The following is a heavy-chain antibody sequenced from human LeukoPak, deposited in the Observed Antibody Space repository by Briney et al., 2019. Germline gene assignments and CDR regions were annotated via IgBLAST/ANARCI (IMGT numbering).Heavy chain of an antibody. V-gene: IGHV4-38-2*01. D-gene: IGHD3-3*01. J-gene: IGHJ4*02. Sequence: PSETLSLTCAVSGYSISSGYYWGWIRQPPGKGLEGIGSIYHSGSTYYNPSLKSPVTISVDTSKNQFSLKLSSVTAADTAVYYCASHKLYDFWSGYPTDYWGQGTLVTVSS. CDR2: IYHSGST. CDR1: GYSISSGYY. CDR3: ASHKLYDFWSGYPTDY.